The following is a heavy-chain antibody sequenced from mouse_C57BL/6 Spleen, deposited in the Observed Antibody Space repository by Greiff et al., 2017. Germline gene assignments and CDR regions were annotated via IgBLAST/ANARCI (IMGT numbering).Heavy chain of an antibody. CDR2: IWSGGST. V-gene: IGHV2-2*01. Sequence: VHLVESGPGLVQPSQSLSITCTVSGFSLTSYGVHWVRQSPGKGLEWLGVIWSGGSTDYNAAFISRLSIIKDNSKSQVFFKMNSLQADDTAIYYCAREANWDVGGFAYWGQGTLVTVSA. D-gene: IGHD4-1*01. CDR3: AREANWDVGGFAY. J-gene: IGHJ3*01. CDR1: GFSLTSYG.